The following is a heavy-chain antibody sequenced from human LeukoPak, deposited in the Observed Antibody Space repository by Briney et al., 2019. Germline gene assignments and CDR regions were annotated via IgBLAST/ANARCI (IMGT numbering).Heavy chain of an antibody. J-gene: IGHJ1*01. CDR1: GFTFSSYS. CDR2: ISSSSSTI. D-gene: IGHD3-9*01. CDR3: ARDILTGSQSRFQH. V-gene: IGHV3-48*04. Sequence: GGSLRLSCAASGFTFSSYSMTWVRQDPGKGLEWVSYISSSSSTIYYADSVKGRFTISRDNAKNSLYLQMNSLRAEDTAVYYCARDILTGSQSRFQHWGQGTLITVSS.